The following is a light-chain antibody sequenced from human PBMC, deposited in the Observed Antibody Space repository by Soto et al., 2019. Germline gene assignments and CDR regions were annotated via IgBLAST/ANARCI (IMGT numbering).Light chain of an antibody. CDR3: QQRSKWPLT. Sequence: EIVLTQSPATLSLSPGARATLSCRASQSISSYLAWYQQKPVQPPRLLIYDASNRATGIPARLSGSGSGTDFTLTISSLEPEDFAVYYCQQRSKWPLTFGGGTKVEIK. CDR2: DAS. V-gene: IGKV3-11*01. J-gene: IGKJ4*01. CDR1: QSISSY.